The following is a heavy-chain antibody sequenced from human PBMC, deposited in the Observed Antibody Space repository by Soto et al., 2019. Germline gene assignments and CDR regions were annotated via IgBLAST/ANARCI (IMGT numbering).Heavy chain of an antibody. J-gene: IGHJ6*02. V-gene: IGHV1-2*02. Sequence: ASVKFCKASGYTFTGYYMHWVRQAPGQGLEWMGWINPNSGGTNYAQKFQGRVTMTRDTSISTAYMELSRLRSDDTAVYYCARDSERRSIAARRHYYYYYGMDVWGQGTTVTVSS. D-gene: IGHD6-6*01. CDR3: ARDSERRSIAARRHYYYYYGMDV. CDR2: INPNSGGT. CDR1: GYTFTGYY.